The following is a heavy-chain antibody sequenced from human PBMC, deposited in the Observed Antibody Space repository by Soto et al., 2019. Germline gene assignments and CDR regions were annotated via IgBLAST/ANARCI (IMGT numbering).Heavy chain of an antibody. V-gene: IGHV4-30-4*01. D-gene: IGHD3-22*01. J-gene: IGHJ4*02. CDR2: IYYSGST. Sequence: SETLSLTCTVSGGSISSGDYYWSWIRQPPGKGLEWIGYIYYSGSTYYNPSLKSRVTISVDTSKNQFSLKLSSVTAADTAMYYCARHAYDSSGYYGDYWGQGTLVTVSS. CDR1: GGSISSGDYY. CDR3: ARHAYDSSGYYGDY.